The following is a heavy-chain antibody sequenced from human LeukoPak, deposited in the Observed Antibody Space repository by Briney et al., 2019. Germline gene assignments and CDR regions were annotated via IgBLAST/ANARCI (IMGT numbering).Heavy chain of an antibody. CDR2: MNPNSGNT. D-gene: IGHD6-13*01. J-gene: IGHJ5*02. V-gene: IGHV1-8*03. CDR1: GYTFTSYD. CDR3: ARAPHRYSSSWPKTNWFDP. Sequence: ASVKVSCKASGYTFTSYDINWVRQATGQGLEWMGWMNPNSGNTGYAQKFQGRVTITRNTSISTAYMELSSLRSEDTAVYYCARAPHRYSSSWPKTNWFDPWGQGTLVTVSS.